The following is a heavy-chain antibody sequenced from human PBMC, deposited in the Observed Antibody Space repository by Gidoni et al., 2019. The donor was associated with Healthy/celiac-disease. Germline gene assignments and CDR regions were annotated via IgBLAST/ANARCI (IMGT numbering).Heavy chain of an antibody. CDR1: GFTFSSYS. CDR2: ISSSSSTI. J-gene: IGHJ4*02. V-gene: IGHV3-48*01. Sequence: EVQLVESVGGLVQPGGSLRLSCAASGFTFSSYSMNWVRQAPGKGLEWVSYISSSSSTIYYADSVKGRFTISRDNAKNSLYLQMNSLRAEDTAVYYCARDKGWGPTVYYFDYWGQGTLVTVSS. D-gene: IGHD7-27*01. CDR3: ARDKGWGPTVYYFDY.